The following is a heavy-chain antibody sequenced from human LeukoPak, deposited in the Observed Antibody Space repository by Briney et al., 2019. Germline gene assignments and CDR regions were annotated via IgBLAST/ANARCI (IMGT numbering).Heavy chain of an antibody. Sequence: SETLSLTCTVSGGSISSYYWSWIRQPPGKGLEWIGYIYYSGSTNYNPSLKSRVTISVDTSKNQFSLKLSSVTAADTAVYYCAREIPIPTLGYCSSTSCYRFDYWGQGTLVTVSS. CDR3: AREIPIPTLGYCSSTSCYRFDY. V-gene: IGHV4-59*12. CDR2: IYYSGST. J-gene: IGHJ4*02. CDR1: GGSISSYY. D-gene: IGHD2-2*01.